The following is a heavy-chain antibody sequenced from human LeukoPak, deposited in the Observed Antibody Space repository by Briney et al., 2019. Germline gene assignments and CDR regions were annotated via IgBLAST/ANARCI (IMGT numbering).Heavy chain of an antibody. D-gene: IGHD3-3*01. J-gene: IGHJ5*02. CDR3: ARDNWRGLDP. Sequence: LETLSLTCVVSGGSFSSGSSYWGWIRQSPGKGLQWIGSISYSGSAYYNPSLTNRVTFSVDTSRSQFSLRLSSVTAADTAVYYCARDNWRGLDPWGQGTLVTVSS. CDR2: ISYSGSA. CDR1: GGSFSSGSSY. V-gene: IGHV4-39*07.